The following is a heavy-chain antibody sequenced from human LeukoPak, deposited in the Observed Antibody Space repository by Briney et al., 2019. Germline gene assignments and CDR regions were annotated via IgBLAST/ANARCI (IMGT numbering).Heavy chain of an antibody. V-gene: IGHV3-30*14. CDR2: ISYDGRQK. D-gene: IGHD2-8*01. Sequence: GGSLRLSCAASGFTFSTYAMHWVRQAPGKGLEWVAVISYDGRQKYYADSVKGRFTISRDNSKNTLFLQMNSLRDEDTAVYYCTRVYLERLTAGYFDHWGQGTLVTVSS. J-gene: IGHJ4*02. CDR1: GFTFSTYA. CDR3: TRVYLERLTAGYFDH.